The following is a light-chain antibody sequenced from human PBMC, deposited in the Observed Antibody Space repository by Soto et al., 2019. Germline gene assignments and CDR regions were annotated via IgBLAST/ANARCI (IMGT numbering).Light chain of an antibody. CDR2: DAS. CDR3: QQYDNPLT. Sequence: DILMTQSPSSLSASVGDRVTITCQASQDISNYLNWYQQKPGKAPKLLIYDASNLETGVPSRFSGSGSGTDFTFTISSLQPEDIATYYCQQYDNPLTFGGGTKVEIK. J-gene: IGKJ4*01. V-gene: IGKV1-33*01. CDR1: QDISNY.